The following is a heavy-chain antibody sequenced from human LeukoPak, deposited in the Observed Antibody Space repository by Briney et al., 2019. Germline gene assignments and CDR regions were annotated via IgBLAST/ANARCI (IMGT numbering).Heavy chain of an antibody. V-gene: IGHV1-8*01. D-gene: IGHD3-22*01. J-gene: IGHJ4*02. CDR2: MNPNSGNT. Sequence: ASVTVSCTAPGYTFTSYDINWVRQATGQGLEWMGWMNPNSGNTGYAQKFQGRVTMTRNTSISTACMELSSLRSEDTAVYYCARGVSSGPDHDYWGQGTLVTVSS. CDR3: ARGVSSGPDHDY. CDR1: GYTFTSYD.